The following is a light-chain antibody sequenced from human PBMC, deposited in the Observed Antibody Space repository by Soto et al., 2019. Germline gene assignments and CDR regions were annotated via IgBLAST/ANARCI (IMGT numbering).Light chain of an antibody. Sequence: QSVLTQPASVSGSPGQSITISCTGTSSDVGAYNYVSWYQHHPGKVPKLLIYEVTNRPSGVSDRFSGSKSGNTASLTISGLQAEDEADYYCSSYTISSTYVFGSGTKVTVL. V-gene: IGLV2-14*01. J-gene: IGLJ1*01. CDR2: EVT. CDR1: SSDVGAYNY. CDR3: SSYTISSTYV.